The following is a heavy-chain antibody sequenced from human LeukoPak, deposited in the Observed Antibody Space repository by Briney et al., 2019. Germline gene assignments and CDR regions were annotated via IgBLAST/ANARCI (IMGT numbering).Heavy chain of an antibody. CDR1: GGSISPYY. CDR3: ARGREWLRSFDY. CDR2: INHSGST. Sequence: SETLSLTCTVSGGSISPYYWSWIRQPPGKGLEWIGEINHSGSTNYNPSLKSRVTISVDTSKNQFSLKLSSVTAADTAVYYCARGREWLRSFDYWGQGTLVTVSS. V-gene: IGHV4-34*01. J-gene: IGHJ4*02. D-gene: IGHD5-12*01.